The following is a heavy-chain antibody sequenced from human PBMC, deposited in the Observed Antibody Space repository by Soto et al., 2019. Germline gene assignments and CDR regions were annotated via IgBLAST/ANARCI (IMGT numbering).Heavy chain of an antibody. CDR1: ARSFSGYY. CDR2: VIHTGRT. Sequence: SETLSLTCTVYARSFSGYYWSWIRQPPGKGLEWIGEVIHTGRTNYNPSLKGRVTISVDTSKNQFSLNLSSVTTADTAVYYCARSPKSSGFPYYFDFWGQGTQVTESS. D-gene: IGHD6-19*01. J-gene: IGHJ4*02. V-gene: IGHV4-34*12. CDR3: ARSPKSSGFPYYFDF.